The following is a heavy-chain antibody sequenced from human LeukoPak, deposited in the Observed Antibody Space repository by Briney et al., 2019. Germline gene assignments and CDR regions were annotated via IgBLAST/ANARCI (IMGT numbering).Heavy chain of an antibody. CDR3: ARAEGGPATAIY. J-gene: IGHJ4*02. D-gene: IGHD2-21*02. Sequence: GGSLRLSCAASGFTFSDYYMSWIRQAPGRGLEWVSCISTGSSYTNYADSVKGRFTISRDNAKNSLYLQMNSLRAEDTALYYCARAEGGPATAIYWGQGTLVTVYS. CDR1: GFTFSDYY. CDR2: ISTGSSYT. V-gene: IGHV3-11*05.